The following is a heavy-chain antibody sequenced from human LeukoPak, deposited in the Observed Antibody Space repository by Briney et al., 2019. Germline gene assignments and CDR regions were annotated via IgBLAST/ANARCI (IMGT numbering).Heavy chain of an antibody. V-gene: IGHV3-7*01. J-gene: IGHJ3*02. CDR2: IKQDGSEK. CDR3: ARDLYYYDSSGYRPDAFDI. CDR1: GFTFSSYW. D-gene: IGHD3-22*01. Sequence: GGSLRLSCAASGFTFSSYWMSWVRQAPGTGLEWVANIKQDGSEKYYVDSVKGRFTISRDNSKNTLYLQMNSLRTEDTAVYYCARDLYYYDSSGYRPDAFDIWGQGTMVTVSS.